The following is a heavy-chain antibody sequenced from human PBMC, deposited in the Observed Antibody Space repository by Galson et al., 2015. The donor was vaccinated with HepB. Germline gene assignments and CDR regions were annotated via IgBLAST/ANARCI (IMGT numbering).Heavy chain of an antibody. D-gene: IGHD2-21*02. CDR3: ASSPPETEGRETHYFDY. Sequence: SLRLSCAASGFTFSSYAMHWVRQAPGKGLEWVSSISSSSSYKYYADSVKGRFTISRDNAKNSLYLQMNSLRAEDTAVYYCASSPPETEGRETHYFDYWGQGSLVTVSS. CDR2: ISSSSSYK. CDR1: GFTFSSYA. J-gene: IGHJ4*02. V-gene: IGHV3-21*01.